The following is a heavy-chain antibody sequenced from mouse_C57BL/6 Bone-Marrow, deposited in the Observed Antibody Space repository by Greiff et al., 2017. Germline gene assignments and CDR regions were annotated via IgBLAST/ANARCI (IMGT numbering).Heavy chain of an antibody. V-gene: IGHV1-80*01. J-gene: IGHJ2*01. CDR2: IYPGDGDT. CDR1: GYAFSTYW. CDR3: ARDLYYFDY. Sequence: LQESGAELVQPGASVKISCKVSGYAFSTYWMNWVQQRPGKGLEWIGQIYPGDGDTNYNGKIKGKGTLTANKYSSTLYMQHSSLTSEASTVYFCARDLYYFDYWGQGTTLTVSS.